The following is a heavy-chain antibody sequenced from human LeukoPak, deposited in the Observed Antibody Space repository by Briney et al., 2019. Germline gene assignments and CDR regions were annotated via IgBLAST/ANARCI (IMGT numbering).Heavy chain of an antibody. D-gene: IGHD2-15*01. J-gene: IGHJ4*02. V-gene: IGHV3-33*01. CDR1: GFSFNTFG. CDR3: ARGLSDGYCRGGTCPDFDY. Sequence: GKSLRLSCTASGFSFNTFGMHSVRQTPGKGLEWVAVIWHDGSNKYYAVSVKGRFTISRDNSKNTVYVQMNSLRVEDTAVYYCARGLSDGYCRGGTCPDFDYWGLGSLVTVSS. CDR2: IWHDGSNK.